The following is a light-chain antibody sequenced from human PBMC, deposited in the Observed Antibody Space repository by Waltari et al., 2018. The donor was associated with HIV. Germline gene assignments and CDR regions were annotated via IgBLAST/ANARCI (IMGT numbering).Light chain of an antibody. CDR2: RID. CDR1: RSNIGGNF. CDR3: ASWDDSVFGPV. Sequence: QSVLTQPPSASGTPGQWVTISCSGGRSNIGGNFVYWYQRLPGTAPKLLIYRIDQRPSGVPDRFSGSRSGTSASLVISGLRSEDEADYYCASWDDSVFGPVFGGGTKVTVL. V-gene: IGLV1-47*01. J-gene: IGLJ2*01.